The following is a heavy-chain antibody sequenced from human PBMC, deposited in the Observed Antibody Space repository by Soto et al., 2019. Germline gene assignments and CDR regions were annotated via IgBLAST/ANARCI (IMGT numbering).Heavy chain of an antibody. CDR1: GCSISSHY. D-gene: IGHD3-10*01. V-gene: IGHV4-59*11. Sequence: SETLSLTCTASGCSISSHYWSWIRQPPGKGLEWIGDIYYSGSTIYNPSLKSRVTISVDTSKNQFSLKLNSVTAADTAVYYCARGVVWGVRLSWFDPWGQGTLVTVSS. CDR3: ARGVVWGVRLSWFDP. CDR2: IYYSGST. J-gene: IGHJ5*02.